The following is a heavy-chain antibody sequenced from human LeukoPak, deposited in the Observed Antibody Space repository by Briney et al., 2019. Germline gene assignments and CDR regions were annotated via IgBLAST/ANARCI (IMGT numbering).Heavy chain of an antibody. D-gene: IGHD3-16*01. CDR1: GGSISSYY. V-gene: IGHV4-59*12. CDR3: ARDSLPFT. CDR2: IYHSGST. Sequence: SETLSLTCTVSGGSISSYYWSWIRQPPGKGLEWIGSIYHSGSTYYNPSLKSRVTISVDTSRNQFSLELSSVTAADTAVYYCARDSLPFTWGQGTLVTVSS. J-gene: IGHJ5*02.